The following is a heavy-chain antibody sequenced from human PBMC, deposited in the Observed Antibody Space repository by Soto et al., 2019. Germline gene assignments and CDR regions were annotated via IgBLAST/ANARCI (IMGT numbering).Heavy chain of an antibody. J-gene: IGHJ4*02. CDR1: GFTFSSYG. D-gene: IGHD1-26*01. CDR2: ISYDGSNK. Sequence: QVQLVESGGGVVQPGRSLRLSCAASGFTFSSYGMHWVRQAPGKGLEWVAVISYDGSNKYYADSVKGRFTISRDNSKNTLYLQMNSLRAEDTAVYYCAKDHEWELIDYWGQGTLVTVSS. V-gene: IGHV3-30*18. CDR3: AKDHEWELIDY.